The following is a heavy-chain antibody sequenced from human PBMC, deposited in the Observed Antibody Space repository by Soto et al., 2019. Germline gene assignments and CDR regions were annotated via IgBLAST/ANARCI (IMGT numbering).Heavy chain of an antibody. J-gene: IGHJ6*03. Sequence: SETLSLTCTVSGGSISSYYWSWIRQPPGKGLEWIGYIYYSGSTNYNPSLKSRVTISVDTSKNQFSLKLSSVTAADTAVYYCARRGSGSYSRFYYYYMDVWGKGTTVTVSS. V-gene: IGHV4-59*08. CDR3: ARRGSGSYSRFYYYYMDV. CDR1: GGSISSYY. D-gene: IGHD3-10*01. CDR2: IYYSGST.